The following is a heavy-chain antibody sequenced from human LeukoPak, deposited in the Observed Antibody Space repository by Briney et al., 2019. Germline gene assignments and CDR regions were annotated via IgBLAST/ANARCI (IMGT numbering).Heavy chain of an antibody. CDR2: IYPADSDT. V-gene: IGHV5-51*01. Sequence: GESLKISCKGSGYSFTNYWIGWVRQMPGKGLEWMGIIYPADSDTRYSPSFQGQVTISADKSISTAYLQWSSLKASDTAMYYCARRYYYGSGSWFFDYWGQGTLVTVSS. CDR1: GYSFTNYW. CDR3: ARRYYYGSGSWFFDY. D-gene: IGHD3-10*01. J-gene: IGHJ4*02.